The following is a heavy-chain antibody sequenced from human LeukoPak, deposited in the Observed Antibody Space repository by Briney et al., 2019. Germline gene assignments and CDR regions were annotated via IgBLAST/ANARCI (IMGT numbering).Heavy chain of an antibody. V-gene: IGHV3-33*01. J-gene: IGHJ3*02. CDR3: ASGLEWELPRYLVGDAFDI. CDR2: IWYDGSNK. D-gene: IGHD1-26*01. CDR1: GFTFSSYG. Sequence: GGSLRLSCAPSGFTFSSYGMHWVRKAPGKGLEGVAVIWYDGSNKYYADSVKGRFTISRDNSKHTLYLQMNSLRAEDTAVYYCASGLEWELPRYLVGDAFDIWGQGTMVTVSS.